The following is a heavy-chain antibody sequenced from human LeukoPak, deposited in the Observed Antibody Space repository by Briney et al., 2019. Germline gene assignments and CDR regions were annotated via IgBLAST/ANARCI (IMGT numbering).Heavy chain of an antibody. CDR1: GFTFNTYT. Sequence: GGSLRLSCAASGFTFNTYTMYWVRQAPGKGLEWVSGISNSGGSTYYADSVKGRFTISRDNAKNSVFLQMSSLSGGDTAIYYCARDQGFRYFDPWGQGTLVTVSS. CDR3: ARDQGFRYFDP. D-gene: IGHD3-16*02. CDR2: ISNSGGST. J-gene: IGHJ5*02. V-gene: IGHV3-23*01.